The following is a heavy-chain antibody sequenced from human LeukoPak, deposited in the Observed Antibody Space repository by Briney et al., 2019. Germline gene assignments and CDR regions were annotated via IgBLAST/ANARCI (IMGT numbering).Heavy chain of an antibody. CDR1: SSNSYF. Sequence: SSNSYFWGWVRQAPGKGLEWVANIKQDGSQKYYVDSVKGRFTISRDNAKNSLYLQMNSLRAEDTAVYYCARLGLPDYWGQGILVTVSS. CDR2: IKQDGSQK. CDR3: ARLGLPDY. V-gene: IGHV3-7*03. D-gene: IGHD2-21*01. J-gene: IGHJ4*02.